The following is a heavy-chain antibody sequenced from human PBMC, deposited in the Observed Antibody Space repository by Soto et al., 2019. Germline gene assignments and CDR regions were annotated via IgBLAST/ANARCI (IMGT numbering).Heavy chain of an antibody. Sequence: QVVLLQSGAEVKEPGSSVRVSCEVSGSTFNNFAFSWVRQAPGHGPEWMGGIVVISNTADYSQRFQDRVTITADTSTNTLYMELGSLTFADTAVYYCARAIKRWEVNYYFDYWVQGTLVTVSS. J-gene: IGHJ4*02. D-gene: IGHD1-26*01. V-gene: IGHV1-69*06. CDR2: IVVISNTA. CDR3: ARAIKRWEVNYYFDY. CDR1: GSTFNNFA.